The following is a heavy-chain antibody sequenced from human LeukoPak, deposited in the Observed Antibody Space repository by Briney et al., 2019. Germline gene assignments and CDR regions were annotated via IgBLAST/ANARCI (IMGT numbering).Heavy chain of an antibody. V-gene: IGHV3-33*01. J-gene: IGHJ2*01. CDR2: IWYDGSNK. CDR3: ARAPEAAAGRYFDL. D-gene: IGHD6-13*01. CDR1: GFTFSSYG. Sequence: PGGSLRLSCAASGFTFSSYGMHWVRQAPGKGLEWVAVIWYDGSNKYYADSVKGRFTISRDNSKNTLYLQMNSLRAEDTAVYYCARAPEAAAGRYFDLWGRGTLVTVSS.